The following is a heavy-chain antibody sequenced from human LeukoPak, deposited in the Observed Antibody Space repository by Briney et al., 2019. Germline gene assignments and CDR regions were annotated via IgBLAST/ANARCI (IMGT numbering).Heavy chain of an antibody. D-gene: IGHD3-22*01. J-gene: IGHJ4*02. Sequence: SETLSLTCTVSGGSVNTYYWSWIRQPAGKGLEWIGRIYISGITNYNPSLKSRVTMSVDTSKNQFSLNLSSVTAADTAVYYCARGGSAYHEYYFDSWGKGTLVTVSS. V-gene: IGHV4-4*07. CDR3: ARGGSAYHEYYFDS. CDR2: IYISGIT. CDR1: GGSVNTYY.